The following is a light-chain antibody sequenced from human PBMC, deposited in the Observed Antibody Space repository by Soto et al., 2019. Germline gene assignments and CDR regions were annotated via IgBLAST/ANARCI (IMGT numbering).Light chain of an antibody. CDR1: SSNIGNNY. V-gene: IGLV1-51*01. J-gene: IGLJ1*01. CDR2: DNN. CDR3: GTWDSSLSAGV. Sequence: QSVLTQPPSVSATPGQKVTISCSGSSSNIGNNYVSWYQQLPGTAPKLLIYDNNKRPSGIPDRFSGSKSGTSATLGITGLQTGDEADYYCGTWDSSLSAGVFGTGTMVT.